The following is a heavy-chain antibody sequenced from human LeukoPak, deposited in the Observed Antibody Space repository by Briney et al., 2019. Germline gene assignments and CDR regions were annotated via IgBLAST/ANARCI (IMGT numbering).Heavy chain of an antibody. Sequence: ASVKVSCKASGYTFTGYYMHWVRQAPGPGLEWMGWINPNSGGTNYAQKFQGRVTMTRDTSISTAYMELSRLRSDDTAVYYCARYHPNWNDRDYWGQGTLVTVSS. CDR2: INPNSGGT. V-gene: IGHV1-2*02. D-gene: IGHD1-20*01. J-gene: IGHJ4*02. CDR3: ARYHPNWNDRDY. CDR1: GYTFTGYY.